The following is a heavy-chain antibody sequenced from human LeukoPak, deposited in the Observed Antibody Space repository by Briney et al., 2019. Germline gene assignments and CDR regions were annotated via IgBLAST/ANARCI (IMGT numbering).Heavy chain of an antibody. D-gene: IGHD1-26*01. Sequence: GASVKVSCKASGYTFTMYYIHWVRQAPGHGLEWMGLINPSDGATTYAQRFQGRLTMTRDMSTTTVYMDLRSLRSEDTAVYFCAREQSGGLSGSFGGLFASYYTYYYADVWGRGTTVTVSS. V-gene: IGHV1-46*01. CDR3: AREQSGGLSGSFGGLFASYYTYYYADV. J-gene: IGHJ6*03. CDR2: INPSDGAT. CDR1: GYTFTMYY.